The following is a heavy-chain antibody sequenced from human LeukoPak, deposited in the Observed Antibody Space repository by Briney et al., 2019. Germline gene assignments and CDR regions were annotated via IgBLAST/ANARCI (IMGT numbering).Heavy chain of an antibody. Sequence: GGSLRLSCAASGFTVRNYNYMTWVRQAPGKGLEWVSVLYSGGITYYADSVKGRFSISRDDPKNTLYLQMNSLRVEDTAMYYCARGDGEKWGQGTLVTVSS. CDR2: LYSGGIT. CDR1: GFTVRNYNY. J-gene: IGHJ4*02. V-gene: IGHV3-53*01. D-gene: IGHD3-10*01. CDR3: ARGDGEK.